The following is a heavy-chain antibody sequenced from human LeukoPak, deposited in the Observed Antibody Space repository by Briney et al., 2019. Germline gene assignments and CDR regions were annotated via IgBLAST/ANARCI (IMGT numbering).Heavy chain of an antibody. D-gene: IGHD6-13*01. CDR3: ARFRGYSTPYYFDY. Sequence: ASVKVSCKASGYTLTGYYMHWVRQAPGQGLEWMGWINPNSGGTNYAQKFQGRVTMTRDTSISTAYMELSRLRSDDTAVYYCARFRGYSTPYYFDYWGQGTLVTVSS. CDR1: GYTLTGYY. CDR2: INPNSGGT. J-gene: IGHJ4*02. V-gene: IGHV1-2*02.